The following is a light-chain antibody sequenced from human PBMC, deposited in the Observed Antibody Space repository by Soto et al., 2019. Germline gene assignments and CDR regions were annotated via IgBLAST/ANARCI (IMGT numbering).Light chain of an antibody. V-gene: IGKV3-15*01. CDR1: QSVSSN. J-gene: IGKJ1*01. Sequence: EIVMTQSPATLSVSPGERATLSCRASQSVSSNLAWYQQKPGQAPRLLIYGASTRATGIPARFSGSGSGTEFTLTISGLQSEDFEVYYCQQYNNWPRTFGQGTTVEIK. CDR2: GAS. CDR3: QQYNNWPRT.